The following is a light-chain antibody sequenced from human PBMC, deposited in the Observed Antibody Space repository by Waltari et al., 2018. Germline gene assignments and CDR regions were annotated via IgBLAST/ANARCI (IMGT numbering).Light chain of an antibody. Sequence: QSALTQPASMSGSPGQSITIPCTGTSSADGGYNYVSWYQHHLGKAPNLMIYDVSKRPSGVSTRLTGSKYGGTASLTSSGLQAEDEADYYCSSYASSSTYNYVFGTGSKVTVL. V-gene: IGLV2-14*03. CDR3: SSYASSSTYNYV. CDR2: DVS. CDR1: SSADGGYNY. J-gene: IGLJ1*01.